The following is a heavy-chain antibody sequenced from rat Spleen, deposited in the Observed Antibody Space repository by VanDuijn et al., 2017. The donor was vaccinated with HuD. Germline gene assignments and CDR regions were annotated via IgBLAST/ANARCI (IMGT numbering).Heavy chain of an antibody. CDR2: ISYDGSST. J-gene: IGHJ2*01. Sequence: EVQLVESDGGLVQPGRSLKLSCAASGLTFKNYWMSWIRQAPGKGLEWVATISYDGSSTYYRDSVKGRFTISRDNAKSTLYLQMDSLRSEDTATYYCARRGPGSSFDYWGQGVMVTVSS. V-gene: IGHV5-29*01. CDR1: GLTFKNYW. D-gene: IGHD1-4*01. CDR3: ARRGPGSSFDY.